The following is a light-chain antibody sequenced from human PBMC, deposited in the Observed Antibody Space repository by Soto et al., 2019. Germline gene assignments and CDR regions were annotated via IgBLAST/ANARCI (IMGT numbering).Light chain of an antibody. CDR3: QQYNSYSPT. CDR2: KAS. V-gene: IGKV1-5*03. CDR1: QSISTW. Sequence: DIQMTQSPSTLSASVGDRVTITCRASQSISTWLAWYQQEPGKAPKLLLHKASSLQSGVPSRFSGSGSGTDFTLTISSLHPDDFATYYCQQYNSYSPTFGQGTRVEIK. J-gene: IGKJ1*01.